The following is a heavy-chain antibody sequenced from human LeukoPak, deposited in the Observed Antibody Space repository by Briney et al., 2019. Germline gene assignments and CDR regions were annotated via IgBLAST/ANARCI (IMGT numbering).Heavy chain of an antibody. CDR3: ARVQREPVFRYGMDV. J-gene: IGHJ6*02. V-gene: IGHV3-66*01. D-gene: IGHD1-26*01. Sequence: GGSLRLSCAASGFTVSSNYMSWVRQAPGKGLEWVSVIYSGGSTYYADSVKGRFTISRDNSKNTLYLQMNSLRAEDTAVYYCARVQREPVFRYGMDVWGQGTTVTVSS. CDR1: GFTVSSNY. CDR2: IYSGGST.